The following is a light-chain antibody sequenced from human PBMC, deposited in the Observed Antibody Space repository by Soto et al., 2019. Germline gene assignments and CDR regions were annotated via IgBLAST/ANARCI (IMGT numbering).Light chain of an antibody. CDR1: QSVSSSY. Sequence: EIVLTQSPGTLSLSPGERATLSCRASQSVSSSYLAWYQQKPGQAPRLLIYGASSRATGIPDRFSGSGSGTDFTLTISRLESEDFAVYSCQQYGSSTHAFTFGPGTKVDIK. CDR2: GAS. CDR3: QQYGSSTHAFT. V-gene: IGKV3-20*01. J-gene: IGKJ3*01.